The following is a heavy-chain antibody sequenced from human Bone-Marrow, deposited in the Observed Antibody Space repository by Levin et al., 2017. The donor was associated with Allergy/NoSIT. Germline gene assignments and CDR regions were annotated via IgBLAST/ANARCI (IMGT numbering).Heavy chain of an antibody. V-gene: IGHV3-23*01. CDR1: GLTFPDA. D-gene: IGHD6-19*01. J-gene: IGHJ3*01. Sequence: GESLKISCAVSGLTFPDAWMNWVRQAPGKGLEWVSDITGGGSDTWYGDSVKGRFTVSRDNSKDMLYLELNSLRVEDTGIYYCAKKQAGTSGFSFDVWGQGTTVTVSS. CDR3: AKKQAGTSGFSFDV. CDR2: ITGGGSDT.